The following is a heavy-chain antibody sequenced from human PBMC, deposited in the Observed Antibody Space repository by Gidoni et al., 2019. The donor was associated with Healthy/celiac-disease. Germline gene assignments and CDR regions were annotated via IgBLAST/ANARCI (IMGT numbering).Heavy chain of an antibody. CDR1: GGSLSSSHW. V-gene: IGHV4-4*02. J-gene: IGHJ5*02. Sequence: QVPLQESGPGLVKPSGTLSLTCAVSGGSLSSSHWWSWVRQPPGKGLEWIGEIYHSWCTNYNPSLKSRVTISVDKSKNQFALKLSSVTAEDTAVYYCARAALYCSGGSCYPEDNWFDPWGQGTLVTVSA. CDR2: IYHSWCT. CDR3: ARAALYCSGGSCYPEDNWFDP. D-gene: IGHD2-15*01.